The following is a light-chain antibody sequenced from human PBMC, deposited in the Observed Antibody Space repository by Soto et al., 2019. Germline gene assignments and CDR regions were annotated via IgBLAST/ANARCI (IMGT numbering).Light chain of an antibody. Sequence: QSALTQPASVSGSPGQSITISCTGTISDVGGYNYVSWYQQHPGKAPKLMIYEVSDRPSGLSNRFSGSKSGNTASLTISGLQAEAEADYYCTSYTITSVYVFGTGTKLTVI. J-gene: IGLJ1*01. CDR3: TSYTITSVYV. CDR2: EVS. CDR1: ISDVGGYNY. V-gene: IGLV2-14*01.